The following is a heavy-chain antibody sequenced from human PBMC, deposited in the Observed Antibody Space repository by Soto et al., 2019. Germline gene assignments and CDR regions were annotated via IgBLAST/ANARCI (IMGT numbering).Heavy chain of an antibody. V-gene: IGHV3-30*18. CDR3: AQEVHCGGGSCSWSEGFDY. CDR1: GFIFSSYG. CDR2: ISYEGSHT. D-gene: IGHD2-15*01. J-gene: IGHJ4*02. Sequence: QVQLVESGGGVVQPGRSLRLSCAASGFIFSSYGMHWVRQAPGKGLEWVAVISYEGSHTYYADSVKGRFTITRDNSKNTHNLQMNKLRPEDTAVYYCAQEVHCGGGSCSWSEGFDYWGEETQLTVS.